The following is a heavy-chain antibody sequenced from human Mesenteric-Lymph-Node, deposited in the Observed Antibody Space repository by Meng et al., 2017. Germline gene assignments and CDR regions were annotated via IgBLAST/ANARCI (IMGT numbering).Heavy chain of an antibody. Sequence: GESLKISCVASGFTVTSSFMTWVRQAPGKGLEWVSILYSSGDTFYADSVTGRFTISRDNSKNTVYLQMNSLGADDTAVFYCGRARGTSLFFDLWGQGTRVTVSS. V-gene: IGHV3-66*02. J-gene: IGHJ4*02. CDR3: GRARGTSLFFDL. CDR1: GFTVTSSF. CDR2: LYSSGDT. D-gene: IGHD3-16*01.